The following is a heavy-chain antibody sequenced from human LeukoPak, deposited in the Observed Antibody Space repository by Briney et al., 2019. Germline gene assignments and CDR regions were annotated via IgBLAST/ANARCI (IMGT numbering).Heavy chain of an antibody. Sequence: PGGSLRLSCAASGFTFNNYYMSWVRQAPGKGLECVSCISSSSSTIYYADSVKGRSTISRDKAKNSLYLQMNALRAEDTAVYYCARSVDVDYWGQGILVTVSP. CDR3: ARSVDVDY. CDR2: ISSSSSTI. D-gene: IGHD5-24*01. CDR1: GFTFNNYY. J-gene: IGHJ4*02. V-gene: IGHV3-48*01.